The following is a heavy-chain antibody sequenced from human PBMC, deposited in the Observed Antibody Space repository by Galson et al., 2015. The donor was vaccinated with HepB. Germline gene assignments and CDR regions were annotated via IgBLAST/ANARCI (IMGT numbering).Heavy chain of an antibody. J-gene: IGHJ4*02. V-gene: IGHV3-30*17. CDR3: ARSITMVRINTPDY. D-gene: IGHD3-10*01. CDR1: GFTFSSYA. CDR2: IAHDGKTE. Sequence: SLRLSCAASGFTFSSYAVHWVRQAPGKGLEWVAVIAHDGKTEYYADSVRSRFTISRDNSNSTLYLQLNSPRLEDTAVYYCARSITMVRINTPDYWGQGTLVIVSS.